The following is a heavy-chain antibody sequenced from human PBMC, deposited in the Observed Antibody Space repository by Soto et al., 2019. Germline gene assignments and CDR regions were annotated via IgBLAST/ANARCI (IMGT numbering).Heavy chain of an antibody. J-gene: IGHJ3*02. D-gene: IGHD1-1*01. V-gene: IGHV4-34*01. CDR1: GGSVSSGSYY. CDR2: MSHSGGT. CDR3: ARVERGTATTVVDAFDI. Sequence: QVQLQQWGAGLLKPSETLSLTCAVYGGSVSSGSYYWSWIRQPPGKGLEWIGEMSHSGGTHFNPSLKGRVTISVETSKNLFSLKMSFVTAADTALYYCARVERGTATTVVDAFDIWGPGTMVTVSS.